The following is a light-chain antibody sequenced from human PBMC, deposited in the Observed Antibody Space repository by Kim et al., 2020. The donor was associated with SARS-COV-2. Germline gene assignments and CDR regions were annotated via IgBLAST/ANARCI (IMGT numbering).Light chain of an antibody. CDR2: GAS. CDR3: HQYGYSPWT. Sequence: PGEPATLSSRARQSVSYSYLAWYQQKAGQPPRLLIYGASSRATGIPDRFSGSGSGTDFTLTISRLEPEDFAVYYCHQYGYSPWTFGQGTKVDIK. CDR1: QSVSYSY. V-gene: IGKV3-20*01. J-gene: IGKJ1*01.